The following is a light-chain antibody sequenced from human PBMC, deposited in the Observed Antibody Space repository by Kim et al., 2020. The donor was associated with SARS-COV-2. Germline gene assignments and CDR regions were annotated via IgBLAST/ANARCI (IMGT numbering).Light chain of an antibody. J-gene: IGKJ1*01. CDR2: AAS. CDR1: QDIANS. Sequence: ASVGDRVTITCRASQDIANSLAWYQQKPGKVPKLLIYAASTLQAGVPSRFSGSGSGTEFTLTIGSLQTEDVATYSCQKYNSAPWTFGPGTKVDIK. CDR3: QKYNSAPWT. V-gene: IGKV1-27*01.